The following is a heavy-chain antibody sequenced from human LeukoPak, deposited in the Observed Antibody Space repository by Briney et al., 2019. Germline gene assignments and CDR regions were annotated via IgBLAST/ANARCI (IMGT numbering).Heavy chain of an antibody. CDR2: INAGNGNT. V-gene: IGHV1-3*01. Sequence: ASVTVSCKASGYTFTSYYMHWVRQAPGQRLEWMGWINAGNGNTKYSQKFQARVTITRDTSASTAYMELSSLRSEDTAVYYCARDPIGSRWPYYFDYWGQGTLVTVSS. D-gene: IGHD6-13*01. CDR1: GYTFTSYY. J-gene: IGHJ4*02. CDR3: ARDPIGSRWPYYFDY.